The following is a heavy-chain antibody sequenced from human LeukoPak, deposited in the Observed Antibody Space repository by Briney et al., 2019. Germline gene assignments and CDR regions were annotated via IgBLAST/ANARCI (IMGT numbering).Heavy chain of an antibody. J-gene: IGHJ3*02. Sequence: ASVKVSCKASGYTFTNYDINWLRKAPGQGLEWMGWMNPNSGNTGYAQKFQGRVTMTRNTSITTAYMELSSLRSEDTAVYYCARGLVALGATSWAFDIWGHGAMVTVSS. CDR1: GYTFTNYD. CDR3: ARGLVALGATSWAFDI. CDR2: MNPNSGNT. V-gene: IGHV1-8*01. D-gene: IGHD2-15*01.